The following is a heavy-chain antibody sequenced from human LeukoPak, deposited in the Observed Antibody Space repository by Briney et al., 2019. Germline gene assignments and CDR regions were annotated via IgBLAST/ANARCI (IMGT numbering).Heavy chain of an antibody. J-gene: IGHJ4*02. V-gene: IGHV1-18*01. D-gene: IGHD6-19*01. Sequence: ASVKVSCKASGGTFSSYAISWVRQAPGQGLEWMGWISAYNGNTNYAQKLQGRVTMTTDTSTSTAYMELRSLRSDDTAVYYCARMWLKRRLVDYWGQGTLVTVSS. CDR3: ARMWLKRRLVDY. CDR1: GGTFSSYA. CDR2: ISAYNGNT.